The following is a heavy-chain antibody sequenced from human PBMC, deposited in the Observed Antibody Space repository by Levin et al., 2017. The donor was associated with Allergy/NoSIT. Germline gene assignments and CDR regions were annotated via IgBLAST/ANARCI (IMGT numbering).Heavy chain of an antibody. CDR2: SSWNSGSI. Sequence: LAGGSLRLSCAASGFTFDDYVMHWVRQAPGKGLEWVSGSSWNSGSIGYADSVKGRFTISRDNAKNSLYLQMNSLRSEDTALYYCAKAAGYSSSGHLDYWGQGTLVTVSS. V-gene: IGHV3-9*01. CDR3: AKAAGYSSSGHLDY. J-gene: IGHJ4*02. D-gene: IGHD6-13*01. CDR1: GFTFDDYV.